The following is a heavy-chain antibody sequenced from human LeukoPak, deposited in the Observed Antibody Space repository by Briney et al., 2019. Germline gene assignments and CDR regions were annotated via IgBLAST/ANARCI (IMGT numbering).Heavy chain of an antibody. CDR3: ARSGSSSPGDWFDP. Sequence: PSETLSLTCTVSGGSISSGGYFWSWIRQPVGKGLEWIGRIYNAGSTNYNPSLQSRVTISLDTSKNQFSLRLSFVTAADTAVYYCARSGSSSPGDWFDPWGQGTLVTVSS. CDR1: GGSISSGGYF. V-gene: IGHV4-61*02. D-gene: IGHD6-6*01. J-gene: IGHJ5*02. CDR2: IYNAGST.